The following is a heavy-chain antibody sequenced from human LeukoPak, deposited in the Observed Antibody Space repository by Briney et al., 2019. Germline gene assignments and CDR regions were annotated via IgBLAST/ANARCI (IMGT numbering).Heavy chain of an antibody. V-gene: IGHV1-46*01. D-gene: IGHD2-2*01. CDR3: ARDGHGFPDCSSTSCYRNYYYYYMDV. CDR1: GYTFTSYY. CDR2: INPSGGST. J-gene: IGHJ6*03. Sequence: ASVKVSCKASGYTFTSYYMHWVRQAPGQGFEWMEIINPSGGSTSYAQKFQGRVTMTRDTSTSTVYMELSSLRSEDTAVYYCARDGHGFPDCSSTSCYRNYYYYYMDVWGKGTTVTISS.